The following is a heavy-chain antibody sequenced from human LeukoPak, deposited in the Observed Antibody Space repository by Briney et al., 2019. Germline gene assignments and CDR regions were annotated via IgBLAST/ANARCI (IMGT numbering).Heavy chain of an antibody. D-gene: IGHD3-10*01. CDR2: IRYDGSNK. J-gene: IGHJ4*02. CDR3: AKDRYYYGSGSLHYFDY. CDR1: GFTFSSYG. V-gene: IGHV3-30*02. Sequence: GGSLRLSCAASGFTFSSYGMHWVRQAPGKGLEWVAFIRYDGSNKYYADSVKGRFTIFRDNSKNTLYLQRNSLRAEDTAVYYCAKDRYYYGSGSLHYFDYWGQGTLVTVSS.